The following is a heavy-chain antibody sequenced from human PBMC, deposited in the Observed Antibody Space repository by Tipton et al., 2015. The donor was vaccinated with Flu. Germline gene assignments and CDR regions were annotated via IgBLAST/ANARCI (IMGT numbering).Heavy chain of an antibody. J-gene: IGHJ3*02. D-gene: IGHD7-27*01. CDR2: IYYRGTT. Sequence: TLSLTCTVSGGSVSPYYWNWVRQSPGKGLEWIGYIYYRGTTGYNPSLKSRVTISVDTSKNQVSLKLTSVTAADTAVYFCARGNWGGAFDTWGQGTMVTVSS. CDR3: ARGNWGGAFDT. CDR1: GGSVSPYY. V-gene: IGHV4-59*02.